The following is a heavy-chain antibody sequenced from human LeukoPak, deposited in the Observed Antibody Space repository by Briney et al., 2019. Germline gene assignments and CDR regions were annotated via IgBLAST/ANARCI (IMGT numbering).Heavy chain of an antibody. CDR1: GGTFSSYA. CDR3: ARDFDWLLGFDY. Sequence: ASVKVSCKASGGTFSSYAISWVRQAPGQGLEWMGGIIPIFGTANYAQKFQGRVTITRDTSASTAYMELSSLRSEDTAVYYCARDFDWLLGFDYWGQGTLVTVSS. V-gene: IGHV1-69*05. CDR2: IIPIFGTA. J-gene: IGHJ4*02. D-gene: IGHD3-9*01.